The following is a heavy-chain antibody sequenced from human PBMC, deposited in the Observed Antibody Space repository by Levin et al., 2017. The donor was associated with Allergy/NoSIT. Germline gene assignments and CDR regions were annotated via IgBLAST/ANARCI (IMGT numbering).Heavy chain of an antibody. D-gene: IGHD6-19*01. Sequence: GGSLRLSCSASGFTFGDYATSWFRQAPGKGLEWVGFIRSEAHGGTSEYAASVQGRFIISRDESKSIAYLQMNSLKAADTDDYYSSRHIALAGMHCDRWGQGTLVTVSS. J-gene: IGHJ5*02. V-gene: IGHV3-49*03. CDR2: IRSEAHGGTS. CDR3: SRHIALAGMHCDR. CDR1: GFTFGDYA.